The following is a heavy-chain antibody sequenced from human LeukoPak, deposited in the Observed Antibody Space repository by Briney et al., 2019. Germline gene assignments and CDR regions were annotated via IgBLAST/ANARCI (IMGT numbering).Heavy chain of an antibody. CDR1: GGSISSISYY. CDR2: IYYSGST. CDR3: ARRVAYYYGSGTVFDY. Sequence: PSETLSLTCTVSGGSISSISYYWGWIRQPPGKGREWIGSIYYSGSTYYNPSLKSRVTMSVDTSKNQFSLKLSSVTAADTAVYYCARRVAYYYGSGTVFDYWGQGTLVTVSS. D-gene: IGHD3-10*01. J-gene: IGHJ4*02. V-gene: IGHV4-39*01.